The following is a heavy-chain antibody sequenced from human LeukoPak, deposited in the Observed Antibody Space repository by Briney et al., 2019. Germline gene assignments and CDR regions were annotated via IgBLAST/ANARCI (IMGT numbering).Heavy chain of an antibody. CDR2: ISWNSGSI. J-gene: IGHJ4*02. D-gene: IGHD3-10*01. CDR3: AKSHGSGSYYPLDH. Sequence: PGGSLRLSCAASGFTFDDYAMHWVRQAPGKGLEWVSGISWNSGSIGYADSVKGRFTISRDNAKSSLYLQMNSLRAEDTALYYCAKSHGSGSYYPLDHWGQGTLVAVSS. V-gene: IGHV3-9*01. CDR1: GFTFDDYA.